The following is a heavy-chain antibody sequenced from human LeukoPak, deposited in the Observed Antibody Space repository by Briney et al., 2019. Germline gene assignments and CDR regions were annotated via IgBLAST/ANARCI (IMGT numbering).Heavy chain of an antibody. Sequence: SETLSLTCAVYGGSFSGYYWSWIRQPPGKGLEWIGEINHSGSTNYNPSLKSRVTISVDTSKNQFSLKLSSVTAADTAVYYCARADIVVVPAHWFDPWGQGTLVTVSS. CDR3: ARADIVVVPAHWFDP. V-gene: IGHV4-34*01. CDR1: GGSFSGYY. CDR2: INHSGST. D-gene: IGHD2-2*01. J-gene: IGHJ5*02.